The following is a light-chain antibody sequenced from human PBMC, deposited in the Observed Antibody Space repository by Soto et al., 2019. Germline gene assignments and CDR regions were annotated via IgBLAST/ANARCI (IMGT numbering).Light chain of an antibody. CDR3: SSYEDSSILV. V-gene: IGLV2-14*01. CDR2: EVS. CDR1: SSDIGYYDY. Sequence: QSALTQPASVSGSPGQSITISCTGTSSDIGYYDYVSWYQQHPGKAPKVMIYEVSKRPSGVSNRFSGSKSGNTASLTISGLQAEDEGDYYCSSYEDSSILVFGGGTQLTVL. J-gene: IGLJ3*02.